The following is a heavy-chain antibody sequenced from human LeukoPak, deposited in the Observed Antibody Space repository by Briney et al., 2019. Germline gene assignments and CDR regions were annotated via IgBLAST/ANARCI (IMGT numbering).Heavy chain of an antibody. CDR1: GGSFSGYY. V-gene: IGHV4-34*01. D-gene: IGHD5-18*01. CDR3: ARAPGYSYGYSLGPAFDY. CDR2: INHSGST. Sequence: PSETLSLTCAVYGGSFSGYYWGWIRQPPGQGLEWIGEINHSGSTNYNPSLKSRVTRSVDTSKNQFSLKLSSVTAADTAVYYCARAPGYSYGYSLGPAFDYWGQGTLVTVSS. J-gene: IGHJ4*02.